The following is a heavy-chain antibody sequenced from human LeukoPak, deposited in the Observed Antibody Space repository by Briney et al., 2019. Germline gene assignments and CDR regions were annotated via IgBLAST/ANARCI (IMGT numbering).Heavy chain of an antibody. J-gene: IGHJ6*03. CDR1: GFTVSSNY. CDR3: ARDSYYYYMDV. CDR2: IYSGGST. Sequence: GGSLRLSCAVSGFTVSSNYMSWVRQAPGKGLEWVSVIYSGGSTYYADSVKGRFTISRDNSKNTLYLQMNSLRAEDTAVYYCARDSYYYYMDVWGKGTTVTISS. V-gene: IGHV3-66*01.